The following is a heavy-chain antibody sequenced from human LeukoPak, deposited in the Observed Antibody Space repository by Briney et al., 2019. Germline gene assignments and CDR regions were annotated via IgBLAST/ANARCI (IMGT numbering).Heavy chain of an antibody. CDR3: AGRNGGNSGFDY. J-gene: IGHJ4*02. D-gene: IGHD4-23*01. CDR2: IYYGGST. V-gene: IGHV4-39*01. CDR1: GGSISSSSTY. Sequence: PSETLSLTCTVSGGSISSSSTYWGWIRQPPGKGLEWIGNIYYGGSTYYNPSLKSRVTISVDTSKNQLSLKMSSVTAADTAVYYCAGRNGGNSGFDYWGQGSLVTVSS.